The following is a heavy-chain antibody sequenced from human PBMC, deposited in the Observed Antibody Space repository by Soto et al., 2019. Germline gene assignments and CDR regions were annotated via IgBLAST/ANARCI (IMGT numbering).Heavy chain of an antibody. D-gene: IGHD5-18*01. J-gene: IGHJ4*02. CDR3: ARGGTVGIQLWLDY. Sequence: QVQLVESGGGVVQPGRSLRLSCAASGFTFSSYAMHWVRQAPGKGLEWVAGISYDGSNKYYADSVKGRFTISRDNSKNTLYLQMNSLRAEDTAVYYCARGGTVGIQLWLDYWGQGTLVTVSS. V-gene: IGHV3-30-3*01. CDR1: GFTFSSYA. CDR2: ISYDGSNK.